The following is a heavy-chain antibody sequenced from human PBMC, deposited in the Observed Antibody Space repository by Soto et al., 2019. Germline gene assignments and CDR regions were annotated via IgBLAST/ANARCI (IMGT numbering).Heavy chain of an antibody. Sequence: PSVNVYCKASGGTFSSYAISWVRQAPGQGLEWMGGIIPIFCTANYAQKFQGRVTITADESTSTAYMELSSLRSEDTAVYYCARGMITFVASHFDYWGQGTLVTVSS. CDR3: ARGMITFVASHFDY. CDR2: IIPIFCTA. D-gene: IGHD3-16*01. CDR1: GGTFSSYA. J-gene: IGHJ4*02. V-gene: IGHV1-69*01.